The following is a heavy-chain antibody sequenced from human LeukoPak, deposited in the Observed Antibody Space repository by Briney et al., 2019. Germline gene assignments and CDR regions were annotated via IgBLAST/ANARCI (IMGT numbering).Heavy chain of an antibody. J-gene: IGHJ6*03. V-gene: IGHV4-61*02. Sequence: PSETLSLTCTVSGGSISSGSYYWSWIRQPAGKGLEWNGRIYTSGSTNYNPSLKSRVTISVDTSKNQFSLKLSSVTAADTAVYYCASARYSYGSYYYYYMDVWGKGTTVTVSS. CDR1: GGSISSGSYY. D-gene: IGHD5-18*01. CDR3: ASARYSYGSYYYYYMDV. CDR2: IYTSGST.